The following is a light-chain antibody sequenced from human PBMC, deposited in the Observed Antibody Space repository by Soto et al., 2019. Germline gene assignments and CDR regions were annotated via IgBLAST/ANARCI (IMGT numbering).Light chain of an antibody. CDR2: DVL. CDR3: LPLPRL. CDR1: TGGVGGYTA. J-gene: IGLJ3*02. Sequence: QSDLTQPRSGSGSPIQSATISFAGATGGVGGYTAVSWCLQQPRKVPKLILYDVLKWPSGVPDHFSASRSGDTASLTVSVPQAEDEADHLLLPLPRLFGGGTKLPVL. V-gene: IGLV2-11*01.